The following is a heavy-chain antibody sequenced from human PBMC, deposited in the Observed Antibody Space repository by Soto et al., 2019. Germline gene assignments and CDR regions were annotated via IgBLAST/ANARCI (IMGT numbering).Heavy chain of an antibody. CDR1: GFTFSSYS. Sequence: GGSLRLSCAASGFTFSSYSMNWVRQAPGKGLEWVSSICSSSSNKYYADSVKGRFTISRDNSKNSLYLQMNSLRAEDTAVYYCAKAADGKVTLFDYWGQGTLVTVSS. V-gene: IGHV3-21*01. D-gene: IGHD2-21*02. J-gene: IGHJ4*02. CDR3: AKAADGKVTLFDY. CDR2: ICSSSSNK.